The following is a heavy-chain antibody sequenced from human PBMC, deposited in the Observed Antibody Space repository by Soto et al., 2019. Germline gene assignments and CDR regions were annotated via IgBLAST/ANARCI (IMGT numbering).Heavy chain of an antibody. D-gene: IGHD7-27*01. CDR2: IIPILGIA. J-gene: IGHJ6*02. Sequence: QVQLVQSGAEVKKPGSSVKVSCKASGGTFSSYTISWVRQAPGQGLEWMGRIIPILGIANYAQKFQGRVTITADKSTSTAYMELSSLRSEDTAVYYCARVSFLGIGDYYYGMDVWGQGTTVTVSS. V-gene: IGHV1-69*02. CDR3: ARVSFLGIGDYYYGMDV. CDR1: GGTFSSYT.